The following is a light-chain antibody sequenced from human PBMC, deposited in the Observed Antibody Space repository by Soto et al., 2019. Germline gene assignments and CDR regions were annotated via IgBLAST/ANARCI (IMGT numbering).Light chain of an antibody. CDR2: DAS. V-gene: IGKV1-33*01. J-gene: IGKJ3*01. Sequence: DIQMTQSPSSLSASVGDRVTITCQASQDISNYLNWYQQKPGKAPKLLIYDASNLETGVPSRFSGSGSGTDFTFTISSLQPEDIATYYCQQYDNLPLSGFTFGPGTKVDIK. CDR1: QDISNY. CDR3: QQYDNLPLSGFT.